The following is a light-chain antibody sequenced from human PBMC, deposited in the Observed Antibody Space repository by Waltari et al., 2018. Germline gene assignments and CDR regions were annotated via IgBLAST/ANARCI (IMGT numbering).Light chain of an antibody. CDR1: QALSYSSNNKNY. J-gene: IGKJ1*01. V-gene: IGKV4-1*01. CDR2: WAS. Sequence: VMTQSPDSLAVSLGGRATTNCKSTQALSYSSNNKNYLAWYQKKPGQPPRLLISWASSRESGVPDRFSGSGSGTDFTLTISSLQVEDVAIYYCQQYYSVPLTFGQGTKVGIK. CDR3: QQYYSVPLT.